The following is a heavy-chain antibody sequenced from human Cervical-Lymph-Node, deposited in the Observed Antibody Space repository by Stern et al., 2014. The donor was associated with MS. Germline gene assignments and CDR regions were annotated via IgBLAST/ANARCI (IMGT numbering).Heavy chain of an antibody. V-gene: IGHV3-53*01. D-gene: IGHD1-1*01. CDR3: ARDTSSPERSDW. CDR2: ITNVGST. Sequence: EVHLVESGGGVIQPGGSLRLSCTASGFTVSRDYMTWVRQAPGKGLGWVSLITNVGSTFYTDSVKGRFTISRDDSKNTVYLHMTSLRAEDTAMYYCARDTSSPERSDWWGQGTLVTVSS. CDR1: GFTVSRDY. J-gene: IGHJ4*02.